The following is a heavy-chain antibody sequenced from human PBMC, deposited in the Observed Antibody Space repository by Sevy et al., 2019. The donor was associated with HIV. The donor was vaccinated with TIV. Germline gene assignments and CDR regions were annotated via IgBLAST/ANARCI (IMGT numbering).Heavy chain of an antibody. Sequence: QLGGSLRLSCVVSEFTFRHYSMSWVRQAPGKGLEWVSAVSGDGGNTYYLDSLKGRFTVSRDNSRNTLYLQMNSLRVEDTAIYYCAKDSLFGGYSSFDLWGQGTLVTVSS. CDR2: VSGDGGNT. D-gene: IGHD3-16*01. CDR3: AKDSLFGGYSSFDL. V-gene: IGHV3-23*01. CDR1: EFTFRHYS. J-gene: IGHJ4*02.